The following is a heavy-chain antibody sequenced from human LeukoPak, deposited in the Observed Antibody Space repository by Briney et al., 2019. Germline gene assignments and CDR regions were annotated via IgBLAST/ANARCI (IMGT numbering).Heavy chain of an antibody. J-gene: IGHJ4*02. D-gene: IGHD3-22*01. CDR3: ARDGGFHDSDGYSFDY. CDR1: NYSITSGYF. Sequence: SETLSLTCAVSNYSITSGYFWGWIRQPPGKGLEWIASIYHSGTTYYNPSLRNRVTLFVDTSKNQFSLKLTSLTAADTAVYYCARDGGFHDSDGYSFDYWGQGTLVTVSS. CDR2: IYHSGTT. V-gene: IGHV4-38-2*02.